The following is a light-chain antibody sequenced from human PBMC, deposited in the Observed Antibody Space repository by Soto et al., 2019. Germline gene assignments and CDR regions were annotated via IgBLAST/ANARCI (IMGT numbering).Light chain of an antibody. J-gene: IGLJ1*01. CDR3: SSYAGXSNV. CDR1: SSDVVGYNY. V-gene: IGLV2-8*01. CDR2: EVN. Sequence: QSVLTQPPSASGSPGQSVAISCTGTSSDVVGYNYVYWYQQHPGKAPKLIIYEVNKRPSGVPDRFSCSKSGNTASLTVSGLQAEDEADYYRSSYAGXSNVLGTGTKVXV.